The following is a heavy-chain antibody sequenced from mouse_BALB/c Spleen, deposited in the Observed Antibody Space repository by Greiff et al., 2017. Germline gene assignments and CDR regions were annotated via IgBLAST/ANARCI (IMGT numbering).Heavy chain of an antibody. Sequence: VQLQQSGAELVRPGTSVKISCKASGYTFTNYWLGWVKQRPGHGLEWIGDIYPGGGYTNYNEKFKGKATLTADTSSSTAYMQLSSLTSEDSAVYFCASEGTTVVATRAYFDYWGQGTTLTVSS. CDR2: IYPGGGYT. CDR3: ASEGTTVVATRAYFDY. CDR1: GYTFTNYW. J-gene: IGHJ2*01. D-gene: IGHD1-1*01. V-gene: IGHV1-63*02.